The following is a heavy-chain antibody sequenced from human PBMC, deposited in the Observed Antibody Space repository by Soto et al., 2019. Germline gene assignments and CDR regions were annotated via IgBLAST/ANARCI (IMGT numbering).Heavy chain of an antibody. D-gene: IGHD4-17*01. CDR1: GFTFSSYS. CDR3: AREDYGDSNWFDP. V-gene: IGHV3-21*01. CDR2: ISSSSSYI. Sequence: GGSLRLSCAASGFTFSSYSMNWVRQAPGKGLEWVSSISSSSSYIYYADSVKGRFTISRDNAKNSLYLQMNSLRAEDTAVYYCAREDYGDSNWFDPWGQGTLVTVSS. J-gene: IGHJ5*02.